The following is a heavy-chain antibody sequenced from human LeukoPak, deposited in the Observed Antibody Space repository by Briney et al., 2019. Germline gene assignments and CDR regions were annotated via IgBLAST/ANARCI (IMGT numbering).Heavy chain of an antibody. Sequence: PLKVSCRASGCPFSSYAISWVRQAPGQGLEWMGGIIPIFGTANYAQKFQGRVTITADESTSTAYMELSSLRSEDTAVYYCASLVIAVAGNAFDIWGQGAMVTVSS. D-gene: IGHD6-19*01. CDR3: ASLVIAVAGNAFDI. V-gene: IGHV1-69*01. CDR1: GCPFSSYA. J-gene: IGHJ3*02. CDR2: IIPIFGTA.